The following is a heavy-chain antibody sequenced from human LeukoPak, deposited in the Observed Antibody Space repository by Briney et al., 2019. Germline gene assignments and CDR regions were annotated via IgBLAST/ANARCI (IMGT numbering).Heavy chain of an antibody. CDR3: ARAPVSPWDAFDI. D-gene: IGHD3-16*01. CDR1: GGSISSSSYY. J-gene: IGHJ3*02. CDR2: IYYSGST. V-gene: IGHV4-39*01. Sequence: SETLSLTCTVSGGSISSSSYYWGWIRQPPGKGLEWIGSIYYSGSTYYNPSLKSRVTISVDTSKNQFSLKLSSVTAADTAVYYCARAPVSPWDAFDIWGQGTMVTVSS.